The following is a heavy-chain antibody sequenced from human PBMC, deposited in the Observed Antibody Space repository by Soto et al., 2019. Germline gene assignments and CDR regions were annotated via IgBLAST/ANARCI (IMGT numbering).Heavy chain of an antibody. CDR2: IIPSLGIA. Sequence: QVQLVQSGAEVKKPGSSVKVSCKASGGTFSSYTISWVRQAPGQGLEWMGRIIPSLGIANYAQKFQGRVTITADKSTSTAYMELSSLRSEDQAVYYCARSVSSGWYSLPSDYWGQGTLVTVSS. J-gene: IGHJ4*02. D-gene: IGHD6-19*01. CDR3: ARSVSSGWYSLPSDY. CDR1: GGTFSSYT. V-gene: IGHV1-69*02.